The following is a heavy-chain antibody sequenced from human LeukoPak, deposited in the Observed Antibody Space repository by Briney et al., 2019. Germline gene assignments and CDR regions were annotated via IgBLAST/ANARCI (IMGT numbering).Heavy chain of an antibody. CDR2: INDSGST. V-gene: IGHV4-34*01. CDR1: GGSFSGYY. J-gene: IGHJ5*02. Sequence: SETLSLTCAVYGGSFSGYYWSWIRQPPGKGLEWIGEINDSGSTNYNPSLKSRVTISVDTSKNQFSLKLSSVTAADTAVYYCARGVRRGYCSSTSCYSTNWFDPWGQGTLVTVSS. D-gene: IGHD2-2*01. CDR3: ARGVRRGYCSSTSCYSTNWFDP.